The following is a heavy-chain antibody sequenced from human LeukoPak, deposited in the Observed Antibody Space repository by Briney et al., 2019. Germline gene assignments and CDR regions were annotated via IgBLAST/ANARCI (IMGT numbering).Heavy chain of an antibody. CDR2: IYYSGNT. V-gene: IGHV4-39*07. J-gene: IGHJ4*02. CDR3: ARPYSSSWYYFDY. D-gene: IGHD6-13*01. Sequence: SETLSLTCTVSGGSISSSSYYWGWIRQPPGKGLEWIGNIYYSGNTYYNPSLKSRVTISVDTSKNQFSLKLSSVTAADTAVYYCARPYSSSWYYFDYWGQGTLVTVSS. CDR1: GGSISSSSYY.